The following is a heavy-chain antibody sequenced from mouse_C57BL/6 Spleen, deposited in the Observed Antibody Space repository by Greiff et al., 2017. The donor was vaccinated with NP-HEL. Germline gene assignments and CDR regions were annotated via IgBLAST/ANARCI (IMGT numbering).Heavy chain of an antibody. Sequence: VQLQQPGAELVMPGASVKLSCKASGYTFTSYWMHWVKQRPGQGLEWIGEIDPSDSYTNYNQKFKGKSTLTVDKSSSTAYMQLSSLTSEDSAVYYCARNDGYYGPAWFAYWGQGTLVTVSA. D-gene: IGHD2-3*01. CDR2: IDPSDSYT. V-gene: IGHV1-69*01. J-gene: IGHJ3*01. CDR1: GYTFTSYW. CDR3: ARNDGYYGPAWFAY.